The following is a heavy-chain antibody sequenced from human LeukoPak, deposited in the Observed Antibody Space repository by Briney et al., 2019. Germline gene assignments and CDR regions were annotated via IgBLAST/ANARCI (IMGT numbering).Heavy chain of an antibody. D-gene: IGHD4-17*01. CDR1: GFTFSSYS. J-gene: IGHJ3*02. V-gene: IGHV3-21*01. CDR2: ISSSSSYI. CDR3: ASWYGALDAFDI. Sequence: GGSLRLSCAASGFTFSSYSMNWVRQAPGKGLEWVSSISSSSSYIYYADSVKGRFTISRDNAKNSLYLQMNSLRAEDTAVYYCASWYGALDAFDIWGQGTMVTVSS.